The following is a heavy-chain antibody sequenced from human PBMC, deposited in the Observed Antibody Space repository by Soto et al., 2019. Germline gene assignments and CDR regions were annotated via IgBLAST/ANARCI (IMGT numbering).Heavy chain of an antibody. V-gene: IGHV3-23*01. D-gene: IGHD5-12*01. CDR2: ISGSGGST. J-gene: IGHJ4*02. CDR1: GFTFSSYA. Sequence: GGSLRLSCGASGFTFSSYAMSWVRQAPGKGLEWVSAISGSGGSTYYADSVKGRFTISRGNSKNTLYLQRNSLRAEDTAVYYCAKDGTRGYSDYFDYWGQGTLVTVSS. CDR3: AKDGTRGYSDYFDY.